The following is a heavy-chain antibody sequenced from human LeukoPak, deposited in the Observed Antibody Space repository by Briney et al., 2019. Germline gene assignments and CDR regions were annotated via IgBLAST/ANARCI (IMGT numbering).Heavy chain of an antibody. J-gene: IGHJ6*02. CDR2: MNPNSGNT. CDR1: GYTFTSYD. V-gene: IGHV1-8*01. CDR3: ASSVLLWFGETHYYYYYGMDV. D-gene: IGHD3-10*01. Sequence: ASVKVSCKASGYTFTSYDINWVRQAPGPGLEWMGWMNPNSGNTGYAQKFHGRVTMTRNTSISTAYMELSSLRSEDTAVYYCASSVLLWFGETHYYYYYGMDVWGQGTTVTVSS.